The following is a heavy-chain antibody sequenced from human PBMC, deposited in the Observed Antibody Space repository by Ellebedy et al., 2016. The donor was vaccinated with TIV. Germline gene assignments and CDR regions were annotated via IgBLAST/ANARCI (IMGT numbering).Heavy chain of an antibody. J-gene: IGHJ4*02. V-gene: IGHV4-31*11. CDR1: GGSFSDSY. Sequence: SETLSLXXAVSGGSFSDSYSNWIRQHPGKGLKWMGYFYNTGNTYYNPSLKSRVTISVDTSQNQFSLNLSSVTAADTAVYYCARGRGYGPLFDYWGQGTLVTVSS. D-gene: IGHD2-15*01. CDR3: ARGRGYGPLFDY. CDR2: FYNTGNT.